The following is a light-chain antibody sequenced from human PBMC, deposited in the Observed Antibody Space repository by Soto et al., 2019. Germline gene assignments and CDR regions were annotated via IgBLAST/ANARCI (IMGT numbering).Light chain of an antibody. CDR3: GAWDSSLRVVV. Sequence: QYVLTQPPSMSAAPGQKITISCSGSSSNIGASYVFWYQQFPGTAPKLLIYDTDKRPSGIPDPFSGSKSGTSATLGITRLQTGDEADYYCGAWDSSLRVVVFGGGTKVTVL. V-gene: IGLV1-51*01. CDR2: DTD. CDR1: SSNIGASY. J-gene: IGLJ3*02.